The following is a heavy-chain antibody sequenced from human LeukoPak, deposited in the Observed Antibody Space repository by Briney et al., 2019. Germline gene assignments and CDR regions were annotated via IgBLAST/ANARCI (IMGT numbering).Heavy chain of an antibody. D-gene: IGHD3-9*01. J-gene: IGHJ4*02. CDR2: IYYTGST. CDR3: ARLSKGRYFDYIFDY. V-gene: IGHV4-39*01. CDR1: GGSVSSTEFY. Sequence: PSETLSLTCTVSGGSVSSTEFYWGWIRQPPGKGLQWIGNIYYTGSTYYNPSLNSRVTMSVDTSQNQISLKMTSVTAADTAVYYCARLSKGRYFDYIFDYWGRGTLVTVSS.